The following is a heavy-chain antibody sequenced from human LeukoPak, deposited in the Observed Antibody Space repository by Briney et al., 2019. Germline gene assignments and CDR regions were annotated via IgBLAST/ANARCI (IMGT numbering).Heavy chain of an antibody. CDR1: GFTFSSYA. Sequence: GGSLRLSCAASGFTFSSYAMTWVRQAPGKGLEWVSAISTTGGGTYYADSVKGRFTISRDNSKNTLYLQMNSLRAEDTAVYSCAKDRGACSSTSCYLSDWGQGTLVTVSS. CDR2: ISTTGGGT. V-gene: IGHV3-23*01. D-gene: IGHD2-2*01. J-gene: IGHJ4*02. CDR3: AKDRGACSSTSCYLSD.